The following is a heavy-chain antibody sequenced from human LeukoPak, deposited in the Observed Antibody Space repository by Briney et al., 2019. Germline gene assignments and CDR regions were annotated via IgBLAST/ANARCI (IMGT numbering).Heavy chain of an antibody. CDR3: ARDIDYGAMDV. CDR1: GFTFSAYT. CDR2: ITSSSTYI. D-gene: IGHD4-17*01. Sequence: GGSLRLSCASSGFTFSAYTMNWVRQAPGKGLEWVSSITSSSTYIYYADSLKGRFTISRDNTNNSLFLQMNSLRAEDTAVYYCARDIDYGAMDVWGKGTTVTVSS. J-gene: IGHJ6*03. V-gene: IGHV3-21*04.